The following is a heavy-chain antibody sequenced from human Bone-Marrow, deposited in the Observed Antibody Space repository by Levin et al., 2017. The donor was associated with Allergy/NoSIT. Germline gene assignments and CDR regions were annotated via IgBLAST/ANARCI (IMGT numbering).Heavy chain of an antibody. Sequence: PRASVKVSCKTSGFTFTRSAVQWVRQARGQRLEWIGWIVVDGGDTDYAPKFQERVTISRDMSTDTVYMELTSLRSEDTAMYFCAADTYLWGRVFGTFDVWGQGTLVTVSS. CDR1: GFTFTRSA. CDR3: AADTYLWGRVFGTFDV. V-gene: IGHV1-58*01. D-gene: IGHD3-16*01. CDR2: IVVDGGDT. J-gene: IGHJ3*01.